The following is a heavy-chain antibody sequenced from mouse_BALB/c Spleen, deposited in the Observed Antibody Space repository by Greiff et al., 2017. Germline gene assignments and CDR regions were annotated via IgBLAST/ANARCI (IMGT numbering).Heavy chain of an antibody. V-gene: IGHV6-6*02. CDR2: IRLKSNNYAT. Sequence: EVKLEESGGGLVQPGGSMKLSCVASGFTFSNYWMNWVRQSPEKGLEWVAEIRLKSNNYATHYAESVKGRFTISRDDSKSSVYLQMNNLRAEDTGIYYCTRLWYDARGGYAMDYWGQGTSVTVSS. D-gene: IGHD2-14*01. CDR1: GFTFSNYW. CDR3: TRLWYDARGGYAMDY. J-gene: IGHJ4*01.